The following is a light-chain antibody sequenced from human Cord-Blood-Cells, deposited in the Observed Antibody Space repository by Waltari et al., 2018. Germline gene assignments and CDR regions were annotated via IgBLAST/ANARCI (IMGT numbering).Light chain of an antibody. CDR1: QSVSSN. CDR3: QQYNNWPRLT. V-gene: IGKV3-15*01. J-gene: IGKJ4*01. Sequence: EIVMTQAPAPLSVSPGDRAPPSCRARQSVSSNLAWYQEKPGQAPRLLIYGASTRATGIPARFSGSGSGTEFTLTISSLQSEDFAVYYCQQYNNWPRLTFGGGTKVEIK. CDR2: GAS.